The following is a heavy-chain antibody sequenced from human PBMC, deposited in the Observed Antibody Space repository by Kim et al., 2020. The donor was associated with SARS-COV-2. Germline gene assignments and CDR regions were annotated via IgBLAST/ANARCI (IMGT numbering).Heavy chain of an antibody. CDR3: ARDSFRWQWLGRIDY. CDR1: GFTFSSYA. CDR2: ISYDGSNK. J-gene: IGHJ4*02. Sequence: GGSLRLSCAASGFTFSSYAMHWVRQAPGKGLEWVAVISYDGSNKYYADSVKGRFTISRDNSKNTLYLQMNSLRAEDTAVYYCARDSFRWQWLGRIDYWGQGTLVTVSS. D-gene: IGHD6-19*01. V-gene: IGHV3-30*04.